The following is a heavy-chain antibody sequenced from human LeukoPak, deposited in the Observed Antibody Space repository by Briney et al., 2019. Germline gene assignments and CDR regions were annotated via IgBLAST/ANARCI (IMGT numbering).Heavy chain of an antibody. Sequence: GGSLRLSCAASGFTFSSYAMSWVRQAPGKGLEWVSAISGSGGSTYYADSVKGRFTVSRDNSKNTLYLQMNSLRAEDTAVYYCARVKAAAGSGNWFDPWGQGTLVTVSS. V-gene: IGHV3-23*01. J-gene: IGHJ5*02. CDR2: ISGSGGST. CDR3: ARVKAAAGSGNWFDP. D-gene: IGHD6-13*01. CDR1: GFTFSSYA.